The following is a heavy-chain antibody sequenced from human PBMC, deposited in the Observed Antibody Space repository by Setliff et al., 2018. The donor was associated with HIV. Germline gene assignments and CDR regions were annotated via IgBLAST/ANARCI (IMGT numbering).Heavy chain of an antibody. Sequence: KPSETLSLTCSVSGGSITSGGHYWSWIRHLPGKGLEWIGYIHYTGSNFFNPSLTDRLTLSVDTSDNQFPLKLTSVTAADTAVYYCARGGNSRAAWFDSWGQGTLVTVSS. CDR1: GGSITSGGHY. V-gene: IGHV4-31*02. CDR3: ARGGNSRAAWFDS. CDR2: IHYTGSN. D-gene: IGHD5-12*01. J-gene: IGHJ5*01.